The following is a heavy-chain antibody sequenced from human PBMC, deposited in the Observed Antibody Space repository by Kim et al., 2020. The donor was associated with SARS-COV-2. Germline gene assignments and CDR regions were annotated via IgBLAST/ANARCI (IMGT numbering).Heavy chain of an antibody. CDR2: IYYSGST. CDR1: GGSISSYY. V-gene: IGHV4-59*08. CDR3: ARRTYYDFWSGYPGYFDL. J-gene: IGHJ2*01. D-gene: IGHD3-3*01. Sequence: SETLSLTCTVSGGSISSYYWSWIRQPPGKGLEWIGYIYYSGSTNYNPSLKSRVTISVDTSKNQFSLKLSSVTAADTAVYYCARRTYYDFWSGYPGYFDLWGRGTLAT.